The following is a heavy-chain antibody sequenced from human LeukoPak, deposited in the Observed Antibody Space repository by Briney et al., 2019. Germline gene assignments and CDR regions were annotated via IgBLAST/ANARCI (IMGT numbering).Heavy chain of an antibody. D-gene: IGHD2-21*01. Sequence: PSETLSLTCTVSGASIRTYFWSWLRQPPGKGLEWIGYVHYTGSTNYSPSLKSRVTMSVDTSKNQFSLKLNSVTAADTALYYCARGQRGYFRAVDDWGQGTLVTVSS. J-gene: IGHJ4*02. CDR1: GASIRTYF. CDR2: VHYTGST. CDR3: ARGQRGYFRAVDD. V-gene: IGHV4-59*01.